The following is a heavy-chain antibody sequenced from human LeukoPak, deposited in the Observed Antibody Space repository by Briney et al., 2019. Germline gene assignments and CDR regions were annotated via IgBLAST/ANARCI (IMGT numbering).Heavy chain of an antibody. CDR1: GGSVNSGSYH. CDR3: ARDPVGHCSGGSCPPGYYYGMDV. J-gene: IGHJ6*02. Sequence: SQTLSLTCTVSGGSVNSGSYHWSWIRQPAGKGLEWIGRIYTNGITHYNPSLKSRVTMSIDTSKNQFSLKLSSVTAADTAVYYCARDPVGHCSGGSCPPGYYYGMDVWGQGTTVTVSS. D-gene: IGHD2-15*01. V-gene: IGHV4-61*02. CDR2: IYTNGIT.